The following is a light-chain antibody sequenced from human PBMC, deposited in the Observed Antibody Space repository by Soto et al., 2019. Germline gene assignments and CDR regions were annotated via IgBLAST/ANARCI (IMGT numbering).Light chain of an antibody. V-gene: IGLV2-14*01. CDR3: CSHSTSIAWV. CDR2: QVT. J-gene: IGLJ3*02. CDR1: DNDVGGYDF. Sequence: QLVLTQSASVSGSPGQSITISCTGTDNDVGGYDFVSWYQQHPGRAPKLLIHQVTIRLSGISSRFSGSKSGNTASLTITGLQPEDEAMYFCCSHSTSIAWVFGGGTKLTVL.